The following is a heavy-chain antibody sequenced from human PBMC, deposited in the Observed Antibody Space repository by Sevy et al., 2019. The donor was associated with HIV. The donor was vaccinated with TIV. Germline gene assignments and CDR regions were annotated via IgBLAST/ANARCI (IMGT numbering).Heavy chain of an antibody. D-gene: IGHD2-15*01. CDR1: GFTFSSYS. CDR2: ISSSSYI. Sequence: GGSLRLSCAASGFTFSSYSMNWVRQAPGKGLEWVSSISSSSYIYYADSVKGRFPISRDNAKNSLYLQMNSLRAEDTAVYYCARDMSFLRDIVVVVAATLDAFDIWGQGTMVTV. CDR3: ARDMSFLRDIVVVVAATLDAFDI. V-gene: IGHV3-21*01. J-gene: IGHJ3*02.